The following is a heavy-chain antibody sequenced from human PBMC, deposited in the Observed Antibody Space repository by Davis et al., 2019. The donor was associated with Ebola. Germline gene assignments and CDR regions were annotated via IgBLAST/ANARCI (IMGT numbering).Heavy chain of an antibody. CDR1: GFSFSNYG. CDR3: GRDIEDSSSWYVIDN. D-gene: IGHD6-13*01. Sequence: PGGSLRLSCATSGFSFSNYGMHWVRQAPGKGLEWVAVIWFDGSSKYYADSVKGRFTISKDNSKNTLSLHMNSLRAEDTAVYYCGRDIEDSSSWYVIDNWGQGTLVTVSS. J-gene: IGHJ4*02. CDR2: IWFDGSSK. V-gene: IGHV3-33*01.